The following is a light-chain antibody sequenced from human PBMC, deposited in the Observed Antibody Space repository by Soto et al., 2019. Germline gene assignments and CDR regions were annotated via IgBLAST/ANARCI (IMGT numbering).Light chain of an antibody. CDR3: QQFETSPWT. CDR1: QTVSSTY. Sequence: EIVLTQSPGTLSLSPGERATLSCRASQTVSSTYLAWHQQKPGQAPRLLIYGTSNRAAGIPDRFSGSGSGTDFTLTISRLEPEDFAVYFCQQFETSPWTFGQGTKLEI. V-gene: IGKV3-20*01. J-gene: IGKJ1*01. CDR2: GTS.